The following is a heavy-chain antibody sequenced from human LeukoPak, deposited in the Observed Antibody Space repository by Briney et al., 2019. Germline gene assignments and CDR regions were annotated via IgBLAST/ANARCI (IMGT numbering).Heavy chain of an antibody. Sequence: PGGSLRLTCAASGFIFSNYGMHWVRHSPDKGLEWVTFIRFDGSTQYYADSVKGRFTISRDNPKDTLYLQLSSLRLEDTGVYYCAKEGGDGSPFDYWGQGILVTVSS. J-gene: IGHJ4*02. CDR3: AKEGGDGSPFDY. V-gene: IGHV3-30*02. D-gene: IGHD5-24*01. CDR1: GFIFSNYG. CDR2: IRFDGSTQ.